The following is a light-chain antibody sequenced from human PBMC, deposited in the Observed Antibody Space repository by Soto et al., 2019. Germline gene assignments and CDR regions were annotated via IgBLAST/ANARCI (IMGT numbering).Light chain of an antibody. CDR3: QQYNSWPQT. J-gene: IGKJ1*01. Sequence: EILITQSPATLSVSPGERATLSCRASQSVSSNLAWYQQKPGQAPRLLIYGASTRATGIPARFSGSGSGTEFTLTISSLQSEDFALYYCQQYNSWPQTLGQGTKVDIK. CDR1: QSVSSN. V-gene: IGKV3-15*01. CDR2: GAS.